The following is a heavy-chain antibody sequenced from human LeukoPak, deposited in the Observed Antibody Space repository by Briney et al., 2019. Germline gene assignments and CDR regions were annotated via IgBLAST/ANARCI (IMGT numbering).Heavy chain of an antibody. Sequence: ASVKVSCKASGYTFTSYGISWVRQAPGQGLEWMGWISAYNGNTNYAQKLQGRVTMTTDTSTSTAYMELRSLRSDDTAVYYCARRLGYCSSTSCYAGSYWFDPWGQGTLVTVSS. V-gene: IGHV1-18*01. CDR2: ISAYNGNT. CDR1: GYTFTSYG. J-gene: IGHJ5*02. D-gene: IGHD2-2*01. CDR3: ARRLGYCSSTSCYAGSYWFDP.